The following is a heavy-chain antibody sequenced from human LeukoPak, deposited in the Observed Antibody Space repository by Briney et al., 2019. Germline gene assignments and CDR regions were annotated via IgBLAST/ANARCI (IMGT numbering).Heavy chain of an antibody. V-gene: IGHV3-33*01. CDR2: IWYDGSNK. J-gene: IGHJ4*02. D-gene: IGHD3-16*01. CDR1: GFTFSSYG. Sequence: GRSLRLSCAASGFTFSSYGMHWVRQAPGKGLEWVAVIWYDGSNKYYADSVKGRFTISRDNSKNTLYLQMNSLRAEDTAVYYCARDPGAGEWVFYFDYWGQRTLVTVSS. CDR3: ARDPGAGEWVFYFDY.